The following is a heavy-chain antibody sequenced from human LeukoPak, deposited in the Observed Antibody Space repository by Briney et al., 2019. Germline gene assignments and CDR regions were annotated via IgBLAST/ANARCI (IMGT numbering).Heavy chain of an antibody. CDR1: GYTFTGYY. J-gene: IGHJ5*02. CDR2: INPNSGGT. D-gene: IGHD2-15*01. CDR3: ARAHRRYCSGGSCYIIWFNP. Sequence: ASVKVSCKASGYTFTGYYMHWVRQAPGQGLEWMGWINPNSGGTNYAQKFRGRVTMTRDTSISTAYMELSRLRSDDTAVYYCARAHRRYCSGGSCYIIWFNPWGQGTLVTVSS. V-gene: IGHV1-2*02.